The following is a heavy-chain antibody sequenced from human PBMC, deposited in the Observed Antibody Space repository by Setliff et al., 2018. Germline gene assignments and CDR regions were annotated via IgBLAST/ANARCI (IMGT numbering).Heavy chain of an antibody. Sequence: ASVKVSCKSSGFTFTDYGITWVRQVPGQGLEWMGWISPHTGNTYYTPKLHGRVTLTTDTSARTAYMELRSLSSDDTAVYYCSRLVRFCTRTACQRLSGGEFWGQGTLVTVSS. D-gene: IGHD2-8*01. CDR3: SRLVRFCTRTACQRLSGGEF. V-gene: IGHV1-18*01. J-gene: IGHJ4*02. CDR2: ISPHTGNT. CDR1: GFTFTDYG.